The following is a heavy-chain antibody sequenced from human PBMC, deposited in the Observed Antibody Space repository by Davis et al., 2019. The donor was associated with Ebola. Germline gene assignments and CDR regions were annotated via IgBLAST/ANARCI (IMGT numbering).Heavy chain of an antibody. Sequence: ASVKVSCKASGYTFTSYYMHWVRQAPGQGLEWMGIINPSGGSTSYAQKFQGRVTMTRDTSTSTVYMELSSLGSEDTAVYYCARVSSWVGGGDSSVPWGQGTLVTVSS. CDR3: ARVSSWVGGGDSSVP. D-gene: IGHD3-10*01. J-gene: IGHJ5*02. V-gene: IGHV1-46*01. CDR2: INPSGGST. CDR1: GYTFTSYY.